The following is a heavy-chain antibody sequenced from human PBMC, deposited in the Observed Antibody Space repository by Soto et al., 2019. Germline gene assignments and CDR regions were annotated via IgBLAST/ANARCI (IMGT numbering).Heavy chain of an antibody. J-gene: IGHJ4*02. V-gene: IGHV3-53*01. Sequence: EVQLVESGGGLIQPGGSLRLSCAASGFTVSNNYMTWVRQAPGKGLEWVSFIYSSGSTYYADSVKGRFTISRDNFKNTLYLQMNSRRAEDPAVYYCARGYSYTQPVFDYWGLGTLVTVSS. CDR2: IYSSGST. CDR1: GFTVSNNY. CDR3: ARGYSYTQPVFDY. D-gene: IGHD5-18*01.